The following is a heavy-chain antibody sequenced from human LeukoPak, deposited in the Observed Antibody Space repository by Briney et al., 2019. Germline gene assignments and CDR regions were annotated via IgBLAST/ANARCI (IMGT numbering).Heavy chain of an antibody. CDR3: AKEAPYDHVWHGNYFDN. D-gene: IGHD3-16*01. CDR2: ISGSGGST. CDR1: GLTFSSYA. Sequence: GGSLRLSCAASGLTFSSYAMSWVRQAPGKGLEWVSVISGSGGSTYYADSVKGRFTISRDNSKNTLYLQMNSLRAEDTAVYYCAKEAPYDHVWHGNYFDNWGQGTLVTVSS. V-gene: IGHV3-23*01. J-gene: IGHJ4*02.